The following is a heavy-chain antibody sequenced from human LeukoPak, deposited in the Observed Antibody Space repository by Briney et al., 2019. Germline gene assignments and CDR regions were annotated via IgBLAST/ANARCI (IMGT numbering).Heavy chain of an antibody. CDR2: ISYDGSNK. CDR1: GFTFSSYA. Sequence: GGSLRLSCAASGFTFSSYAMHWVRQAPGKGLEWVAVISYDGSNKYYADSVKGRFTISRDNSKNTLYLQMNSLRAEDTAVYYCARSSSPVPPGYCSSTSCFHLPFDYWGQGTLVTVSS. J-gene: IGHJ4*02. CDR3: ARSSSPVPPGYCSSTSCFHLPFDY. V-gene: IGHV3-30-3*01. D-gene: IGHD2-2*01.